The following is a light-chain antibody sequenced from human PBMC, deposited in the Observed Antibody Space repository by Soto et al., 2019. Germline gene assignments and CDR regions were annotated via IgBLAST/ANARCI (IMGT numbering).Light chain of an antibody. Sequence: QLVLTQPPSVSGAPGQRVTISCTGSSSNIGAGYDVHWYQQIPGTAPKVLIYGNNNRPSGVPDRFSGSKSGTSASLAITGLQAEDEADYYCSSYTSSSTLVFGGGTKLTVL. V-gene: IGLV1-40*01. CDR2: GNN. CDR1: SSNIGAGYD. J-gene: IGLJ2*01. CDR3: SSYTSSSTLV.